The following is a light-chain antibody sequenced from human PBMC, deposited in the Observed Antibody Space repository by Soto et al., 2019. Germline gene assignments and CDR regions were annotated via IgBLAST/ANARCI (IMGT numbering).Light chain of an antibody. CDR2: EVS. V-gene: IGLV2-14*01. CDR1: SSDVGGYNY. CDR3: SSYTSSSTLNV. Sequence: QSVLTQPRSVSGSPGQSVTISCTGTSSDVGGYNYVSWYQQHPGKAPKLMIYEVSNRPSGVSNRFSGSKSGNTASLTISGLQAEDEADYYCSSYTSSSTLNVFGTGTKV. J-gene: IGLJ1*01.